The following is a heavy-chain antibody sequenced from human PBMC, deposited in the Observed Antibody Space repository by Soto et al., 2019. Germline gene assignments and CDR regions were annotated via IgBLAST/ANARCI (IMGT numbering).Heavy chain of an antibody. J-gene: IGHJ4*02. Sequence: SPRLSCATPWFPLNSYALSWVPPAPGKGPEWGCAISSSGGSTYNADPGKGRFSISRDNSKRTLYLQMNSLRAEDTAVYYCARESTPHLGYCIDGVCYNDYWGQGTLVTVSS. CDR3: ARESTPHLGYCIDGVCYNDY. D-gene: IGHD2-8*01. CDR1: WFPLNSYA. CDR2: ISSSGGST. V-gene: IGHV3-23*01.